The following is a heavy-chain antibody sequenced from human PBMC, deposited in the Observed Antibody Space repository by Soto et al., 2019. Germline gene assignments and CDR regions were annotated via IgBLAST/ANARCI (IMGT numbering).Heavy chain of an antibody. D-gene: IGHD4-17*01. J-gene: IGHJ6*03. CDR2: ISSSSSTI. Sequence: EVQLVESGGGLVQPGGSLRLSCAASGFTFSSYSMNWVRQAPGKGLEWVSYISSSSSTIYYADSVKGRFTISRDNAKNSLYLQMNSLISEDTAEYYCARARGDYTIYYYYYYMDVWGKGTTVTVSS. CDR3: ARARGDYTIYYYYYYMDV. CDR1: GFTFSSYS. V-gene: IGHV3-48*01.